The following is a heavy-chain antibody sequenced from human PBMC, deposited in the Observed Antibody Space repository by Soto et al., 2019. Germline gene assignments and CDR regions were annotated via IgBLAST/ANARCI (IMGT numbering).Heavy chain of an antibody. CDR1: VCCISSYG. Sequence: SVCCISSYGNSGVRPAEGQGLELMGEIIPFSGTAIYGQTLQDRVTITADESTNTAYMELRGLRSEDTALYFCAREAIHAVFGVVRSYFRDGWGPGTTVNVS. CDR3: AREAIHAVFGVVRSYFRDG. J-gene: IGHJ6*03. D-gene: IGHD3-3*01. V-gene: IGHV1-69*01. CDR2: IIPFSGTA.